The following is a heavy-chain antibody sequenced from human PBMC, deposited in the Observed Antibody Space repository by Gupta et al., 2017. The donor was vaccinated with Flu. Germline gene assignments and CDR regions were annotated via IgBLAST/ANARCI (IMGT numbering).Heavy chain of an antibody. CDR2: INHNENT. CDR1: GGSFSGHY. Sequence: QVQLQQWGAGLLKPSETLSLTCAVYGGSFSGHYWNWIRQPPGKGLEWIGEINHNENTYYNASRKSRVTISVDTSKNQFSLNLMSVTAADTAVYYCARCRQVGLADGAFDIWGRGTMVTVSS. CDR3: ARCRQVGLADGAFDI. J-gene: IGHJ3*02. V-gene: IGHV4-34*02. D-gene: IGHD1-26*01.